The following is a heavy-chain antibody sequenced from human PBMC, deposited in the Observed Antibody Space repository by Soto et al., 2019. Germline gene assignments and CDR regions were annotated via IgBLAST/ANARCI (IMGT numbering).Heavy chain of an antibody. J-gene: IGHJ6*03. Sequence: SQTLSLTCTVSGGSISSYYWSWIRQPPGKGLEWIGYIYYSGSTNYNPSLKSRVTISVDTSKNQFSLKLSSVTAADTAVYYCARGIVATIPAYYYYYYMDVWGKGTTVTVSS. D-gene: IGHD5-12*01. CDR1: GGSISSYY. CDR3: ARGIVATIPAYYYYYYMDV. V-gene: IGHV4-59*01. CDR2: IYYSGST.